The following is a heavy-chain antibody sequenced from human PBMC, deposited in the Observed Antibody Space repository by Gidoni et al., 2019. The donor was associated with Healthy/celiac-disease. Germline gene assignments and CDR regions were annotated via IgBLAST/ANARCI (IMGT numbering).Heavy chain of an antibody. CDR3: AKPPASITGTDDGMDV. D-gene: IGHD1-20*01. Sequence: EVQLLESVGGLVQPGGSLRLSCAASGFTFRSSAMSWVRQAPGKGLEWVSAIRGSGGSTYYADSVKGRFTISRDNSKNTLYLKMNSLRAEDTAVYYCAKPPASITGTDDGMDVWGQGTTVTVSS. V-gene: IGHV3-23*01. CDR1: GFTFRSSA. CDR2: IRGSGGST. J-gene: IGHJ6*02.